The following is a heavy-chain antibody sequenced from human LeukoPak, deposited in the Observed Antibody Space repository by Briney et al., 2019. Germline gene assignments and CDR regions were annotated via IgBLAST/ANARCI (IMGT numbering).Heavy chain of an antibody. CDR1: GFTVSNNF. Sequence: TGGSLRLSCAASGFTVSNNFMSWVRQAPGKGLELVSLIYSGGTTKYADSVRGRFTISRDNSKNTLYLQMNSLRAEDTAVYYCARGVLENIAQYYFDYWGQGTLVTVSS. J-gene: IGHJ4*02. CDR3: ARGVLENIAQYYFDY. V-gene: IGHV3-53*01. CDR2: IYSGGTT. D-gene: IGHD2/OR15-2a*01.